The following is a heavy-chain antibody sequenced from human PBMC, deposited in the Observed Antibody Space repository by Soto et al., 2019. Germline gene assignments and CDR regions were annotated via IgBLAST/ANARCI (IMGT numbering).Heavy chain of an antibody. Sequence: PSETLSLTCAVSGGSISSGGYSWSWIRQPPGKGLEWIGYIYHSGSTYYNPSLKSRVTISVDRSKNQSSLKLSSVTAADTAVYYCARSKVGYCSGGSCYPGWFDPWGQGTLVTVSS. D-gene: IGHD2-15*01. V-gene: IGHV4-30-2*01. CDR3: ARSKVGYCSGGSCYPGWFDP. J-gene: IGHJ5*02. CDR2: IYHSGST. CDR1: GGSISSGGYS.